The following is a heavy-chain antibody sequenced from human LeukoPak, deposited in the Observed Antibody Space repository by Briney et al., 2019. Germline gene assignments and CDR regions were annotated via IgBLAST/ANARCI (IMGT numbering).Heavy chain of an antibody. J-gene: IGHJ4*02. CDR1: GFTFSSYW. CDR2: IKQDGSEK. Sequence: GGSLRLSCAASGFTFSSYWMSWVRQAPGEGLEWVANIKQDGSEKYYVDSVKGRFTISRDNAKNSLYLQMNSLRAEDTAVYYCARRDYYGSGSYGGLEYYFDYWGQGTLVTVSS. V-gene: IGHV3-7*03. D-gene: IGHD3-10*01. CDR3: ARRDYYGSGSYGGLEYYFDY.